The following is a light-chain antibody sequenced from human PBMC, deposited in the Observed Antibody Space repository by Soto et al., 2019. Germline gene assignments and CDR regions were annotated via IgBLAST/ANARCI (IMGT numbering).Light chain of an antibody. CDR1: SSDVGGYNY. J-gene: IGLJ1*01. V-gene: IGLV2-14*01. CDR2: DVN. CDR3: SSYTSSSTRV. Sequence: QSALTQPASVPGSPGQSITISCTGTSSDVGGYNYVSWYQQNPGKAPKLMIYDVNNRPSGVSYRFSGSKSGNTASLTISGLQAEDEADYYCSSYTSSSTRVFGTGTKVTVL.